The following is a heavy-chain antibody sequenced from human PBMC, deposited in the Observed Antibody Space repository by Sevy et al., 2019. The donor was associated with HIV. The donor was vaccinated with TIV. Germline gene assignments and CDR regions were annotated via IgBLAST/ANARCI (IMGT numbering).Heavy chain of an antibody. D-gene: IGHD3-10*01. CDR1: GFTFSSYA. J-gene: IGHJ4*02. Sequence: GGSLRLSCAASGFTFSSYAMSWVRQAPGKGLEWVSAISGSGGSTYYADSVKGRFTISRDNSKKTLYLQMNNQRAEDRAVYDGTKDSYYLFGDYFDYWGQGTLVTVSS. CDR3: TKDSYYLFGDYFDY. CDR2: ISGSGGST. V-gene: IGHV3-23*01.